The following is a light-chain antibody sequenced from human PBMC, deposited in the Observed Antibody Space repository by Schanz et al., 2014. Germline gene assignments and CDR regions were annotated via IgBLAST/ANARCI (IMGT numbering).Light chain of an antibody. J-gene: IGKJ4*01. V-gene: IGKV3-15*01. CDR3: QQTSSVLIS. Sequence: EIVMTQSPATLSVSPGERATLYCRASQSVSSNLAWYQQKPGQAPRLLIYGASTRATGVPARFSGSGSGTEFTLTISSLQSEDFATYYCQQTSSVLISFGGGTKVEIK. CDR2: GAS. CDR1: QSVSSN.